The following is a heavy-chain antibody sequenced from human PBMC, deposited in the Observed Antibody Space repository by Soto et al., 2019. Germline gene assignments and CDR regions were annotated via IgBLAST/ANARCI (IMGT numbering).Heavy chain of an antibody. Sequence: GGSLRLSCTASGFTFGDYAMSWFRQAPGKGLEWVGFIRSKAYGGTTEYAASVKGRFTISRDDSKSIAYLQMNSLKTEDTAVYYCTRDGGFLDFGGCYYYYYGMHVSGPGITVTVFS. D-gene: IGHD3-3*01. CDR2: IRSKAYGGTT. CDR3: TRDGGFLDFGGCYYYYYGMHV. J-gene: IGHJ6*02. V-gene: IGHV3-49*03. CDR1: GFTFGDYA.